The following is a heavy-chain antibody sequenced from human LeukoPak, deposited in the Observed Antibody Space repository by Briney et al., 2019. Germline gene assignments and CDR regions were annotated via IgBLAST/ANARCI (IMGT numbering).Heavy chain of an antibody. D-gene: IGHD3-3*01. CDR3: ARVVLEGDNYDCWSGYYHFHY. J-gene: IGHJ4*02. Sequence: LRASVKLSCKASGGTFSSYGISWVRQAPGQGLEWVGGIITIFGTANYAHKFQGRVTTTTVESTNTPYMELSSLRSEAAAVDCCARVVLEGDNYDCWSGYYHFHYWGQGTLVPVSS. V-gene: IGHV1-69*05. CDR2: IITIFGTA. CDR1: GGTFSSYG.